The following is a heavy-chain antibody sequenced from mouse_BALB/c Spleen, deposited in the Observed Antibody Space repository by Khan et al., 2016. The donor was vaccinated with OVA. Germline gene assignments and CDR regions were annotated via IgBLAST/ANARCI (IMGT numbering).Heavy chain of an antibody. CDR1: GFTFSSFA. D-gene: IGHD2-1*01. J-gene: IGHJ3*01. Sequence: EVELVESGGGLVKPGGSLKLSCAASGFTFSSFAMSWVRQTPEKRLEWVATISSAGTYTSSTDSVKGRFTISRDNAKNTLYLQMNSLRSEDTAMYYCANGNYGWFAYWGQGTLVTVSA. V-gene: IGHV5-9-1*01. CDR2: ISSAGTYT. CDR3: ANGNYGWFAY.